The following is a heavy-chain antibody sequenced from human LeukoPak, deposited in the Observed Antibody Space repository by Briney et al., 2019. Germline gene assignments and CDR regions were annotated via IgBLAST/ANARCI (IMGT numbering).Heavy chain of an antibody. CDR1: GYTFTGYY. D-gene: IGHD3-3*01. CDR3: ARDGEWLHLFDY. Sequence: ASVKVSCKASGYTFTGYYMHWVGQAPGQGLEWMGWINPNSGGTNYAQKFQGRVTMTRDTSISTAYMELSRLRSDDTAVYYCARDGEWLHLFDYRGQGTLVTVSS. J-gene: IGHJ4*02. V-gene: IGHV1-2*02. CDR2: INPNSGGT.